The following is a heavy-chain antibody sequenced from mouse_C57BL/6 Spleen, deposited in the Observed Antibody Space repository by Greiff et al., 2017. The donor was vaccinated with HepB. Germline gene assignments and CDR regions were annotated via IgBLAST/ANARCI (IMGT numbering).Heavy chain of an antibody. D-gene: IGHD1-1*01. CDR3: ASITTVVATRYWYFDV. Sequence: VQLKESGPGLVQPSQSLSITCTVSGFSLTSYGVHWVRQSPGKGLEWLGVIWSGGSTDYNAAFISRLSISKDNSKSQVFFKMNSLQADDTAIYYCASITTVVATRYWYFDVWGTGTTVTVSS. CDR2: IWSGGST. CDR1: GFSLTSYG. J-gene: IGHJ1*03. V-gene: IGHV2-2*01.